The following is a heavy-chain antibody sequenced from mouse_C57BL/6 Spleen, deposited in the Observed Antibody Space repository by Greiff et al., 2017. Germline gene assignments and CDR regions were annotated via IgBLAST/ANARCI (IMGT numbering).Heavy chain of an antibody. D-gene: IGHD4-1*01. CDR1: GFPFNTYA. J-gene: IGHJ4*01. Sequence: ELQLVESGGGLVQPKGSLKLSCAASGFPFNTYAMHWVRQAPGQGLEWVARIRSKSSNYATYYADSVKDRFTISRDDSQSMLYLQMNNLKTEDTAMYYCVRDWDGRAMDDWGQGTSVTVSS. CDR2: IRSKSSNYAT. V-gene: IGHV10-3*01. CDR3: VRDWDGRAMDD.